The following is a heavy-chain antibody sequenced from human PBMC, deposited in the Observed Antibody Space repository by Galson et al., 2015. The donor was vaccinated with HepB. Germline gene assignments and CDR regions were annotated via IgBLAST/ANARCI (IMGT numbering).Heavy chain of an antibody. J-gene: IGHJ6*03. CDR1: GYTFSSYG. CDR3: ARVAIRIFHDYMDV. D-gene: IGHD2/OR15-2a*01. Sequence: SVKVSCKASGYTFSSYGISWVRQAPGQGPEWMGWISAYNGNTNYAQKVQGRVTMTTNTSTSTAYMELRSLRSDDTAVYYCARVAIRIFHDYMDVWGKGTTVTVSS. CDR2: ISAYNGNT. V-gene: IGHV1-18*01.